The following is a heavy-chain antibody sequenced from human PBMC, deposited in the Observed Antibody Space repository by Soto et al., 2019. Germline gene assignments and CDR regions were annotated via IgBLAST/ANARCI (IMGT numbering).Heavy chain of an antibody. V-gene: IGHV4-34*01. D-gene: IGHD6-6*01. J-gene: IGHJ4*02. CDR1: SGSFSGYY. Sequence: PSETLSLTCSIYSGSFSGYYWSWIRQPPGKGLEWIGEISQSGNTNYSPSLKGRVSISIDTSKKQFSLNLASVSAADTAVYYCARAPKVSGSSQTRPDFCGQGALVTVSS. CDR2: ISQSGNT. CDR3: ARAPKVSGSSQTRPDF.